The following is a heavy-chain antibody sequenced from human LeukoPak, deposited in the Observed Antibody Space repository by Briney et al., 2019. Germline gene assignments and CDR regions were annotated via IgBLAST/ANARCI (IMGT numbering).Heavy chain of an antibody. CDR1: GGSISSSSYY. CDR3: ARDGEHYYFDY. D-gene: IGHD1/OR15-1a*01. V-gene: IGHV4-39*02. CDR2: IYYSGST. J-gene: IGHJ4*02. Sequence: SETLSLTCTVSGGSISSSSYYWGWIRQPPGKGLEWIGSIYYSGSTYYNPSLKSRVTISVDTSKNQFSLKLSSVTAADTAVYYCARDGEHYYFDYWGQGTLVTVSS.